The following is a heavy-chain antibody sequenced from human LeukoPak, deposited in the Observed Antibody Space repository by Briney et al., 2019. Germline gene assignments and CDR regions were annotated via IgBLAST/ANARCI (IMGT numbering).Heavy chain of an antibody. D-gene: IGHD7-27*01. Sequence: SETLSLTCAVYGGSFSGYYWTWIRQAPGKGLEWIGEINHSGSSGITNYNPSLKSRVTIPVDTSRKQFFLKLSSVTVADTAVYYCARGRSNRDSWGQGTLVTVSS. CDR3: ARGRSNRDS. J-gene: IGHJ4*02. V-gene: IGHV4-34*01. CDR1: GGSFSGYY. CDR2: INHSGSSGIT.